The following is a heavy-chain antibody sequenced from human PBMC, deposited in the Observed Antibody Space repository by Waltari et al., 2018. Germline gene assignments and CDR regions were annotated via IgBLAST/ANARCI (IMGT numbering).Heavy chain of an antibody. Sequence: EVQLVQSGAEVKKPGATVKISCKASGYTFTDYYMHWVQQAPGKGLEWMGRVDPEDGETIYAEKFQGRLTITADTSTDTAYMELSSLRSEDTAVYYCATVYMVPLVAGTGGYFDYWGQGTLVTVSS. CDR1: GYTFTDYY. D-gene: IGHD6-19*01. CDR3: ATVYMVPLVAGTGGYFDY. V-gene: IGHV1-69-2*01. J-gene: IGHJ4*02. CDR2: VDPEDGET.